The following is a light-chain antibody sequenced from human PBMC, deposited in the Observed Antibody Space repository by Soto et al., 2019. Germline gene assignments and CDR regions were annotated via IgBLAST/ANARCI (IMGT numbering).Light chain of an antibody. Sequence: IQMTQSPSSLSASVGDRVTITCRASQGISSYLNWYQQKPGKAPKLLIYAASSLQSGVPSRFSGSGSGTDFTLPISSLQPEDFATYYCQQSYSTPRTFAQGPKVDIK. CDR2: AAS. CDR3: QQSYSTPRT. CDR1: QGISSY. J-gene: IGKJ1*01. V-gene: IGKV1-39*01.